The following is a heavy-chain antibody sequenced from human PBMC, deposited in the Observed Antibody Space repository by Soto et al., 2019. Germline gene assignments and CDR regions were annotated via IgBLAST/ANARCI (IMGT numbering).Heavy chain of an antibody. CDR1: GDPITSGDYY. Sequence: SETLSLTCTVSGDPITSGDYYWTWIRQSPGKGLEWIGFIYYTGSFDYNPSLKSRLTISLDRSKNQFSLKLTSVTAADSAVYYCAADWEGTYFWGQGTLVPVSS. J-gene: IGHJ4*02. CDR2: IYYTGSF. V-gene: IGHV4-30-4*01. CDR3: AADWEGTYF. D-gene: IGHD1-26*01.